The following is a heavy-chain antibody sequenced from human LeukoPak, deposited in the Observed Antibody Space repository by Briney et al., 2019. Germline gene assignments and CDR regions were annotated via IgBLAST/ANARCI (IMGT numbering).Heavy chain of an antibody. CDR1: GFTFSSYA. Sequence: QPGGSLRLSCAASGFTFSSYAMSWVRQAPGEGLEWVSAISGSGGSTYYADSVKGRFTISRDNSKNTLYLQMNSLRAEDTAVYYCAKKSYSSSSFDYWGQGTLVTVSS. CDR2: ISGSGGST. D-gene: IGHD6-13*01. V-gene: IGHV3-23*01. CDR3: AKKSYSSSSFDY. J-gene: IGHJ4*02.